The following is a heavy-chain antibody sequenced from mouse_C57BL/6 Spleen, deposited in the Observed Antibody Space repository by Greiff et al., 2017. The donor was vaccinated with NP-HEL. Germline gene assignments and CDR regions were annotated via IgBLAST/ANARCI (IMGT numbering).Heavy chain of an antibody. CDR3: ARSSTGFFAY. CDR1: GFTFTDYY. V-gene: IGHV7-3*01. Sequence: EVKLMESGGGLVQPGGSLSLSCAASGFTFTDYYMSWVRQPPGKALEWLGFIRNKANGYTTEYSASVKGRFTISRDNSQSILYLQMNALRAEDSATYYCARSSTGFFAYWGQGTLVTVSA. CDR2: IRNKANGYTT. D-gene: IGHD4-1*02. J-gene: IGHJ3*01.